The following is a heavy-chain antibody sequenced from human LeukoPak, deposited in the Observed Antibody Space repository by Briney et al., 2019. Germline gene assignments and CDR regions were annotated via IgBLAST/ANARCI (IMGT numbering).Heavy chain of an antibody. D-gene: IGHD1-1*01. CDR2: IYYSGST. CDR3: ARVPLDYYGMDV. CDR1: GGSISSYY. V-gene: IGHV4-59*12. Sequence: PSETLSLTCTVSGGSISSYYWSWIRQPPGKGLEWIGYIYYSGSTKYNPSLKSRVTISVDTSKNQFSLKLSSVTAADTAVYYCARVPLDYYGMDVWGQGTTVTVSS. J-gene: IGHJ6*02.